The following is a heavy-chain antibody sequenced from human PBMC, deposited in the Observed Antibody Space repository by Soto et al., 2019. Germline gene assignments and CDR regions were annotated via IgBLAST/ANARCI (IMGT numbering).Heavy chain of an antibody. Sequence: GPTLVNPTQTLTLTCTFSGFSLSTSGGGVGWIRQPPGKALEWLALIYWDDDKRYSPSLKSRLTITKDTSKNQVVLTMTNMDPVDTATYYCIQSRCGGDCLQSYASYYYYGMDVWGQGTTVTVAS. CDR2: IYWDDDK. V-gene: IGHV2-5*02. CDR1: GFSLSTSGGG. CDR3: IQSRCGGDCLQSYASYYYYGMDV. D-gene: IGHD2-21*02. J-gene: IGHJ6*02.